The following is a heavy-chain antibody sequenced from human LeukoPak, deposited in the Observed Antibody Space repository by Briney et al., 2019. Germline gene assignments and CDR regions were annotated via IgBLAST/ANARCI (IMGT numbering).Heavy chain of an antibody. J-gene: IGHJ6*03. D-gene: IGHD3-9*01. Sequence: AGGSLRLSCAASGFTFSSYGMHWIRQAPGKGLEWVAFIRYDGSIKYYADSVKGRFTISRDNSKDTLYLQMNSLRAEDTAVYYCGFDWLVNYMDVWGKGTTVTISS. CDR1: GFTFSSYG. CDR3: GFDWLVNYMDV. V-gene: IGHV3-30*02. CDR2: IRYDGSIK.